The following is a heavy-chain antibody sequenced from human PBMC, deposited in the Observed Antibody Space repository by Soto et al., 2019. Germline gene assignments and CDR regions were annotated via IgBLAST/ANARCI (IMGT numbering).Heavy chain of an antibody. CDR1: GFTFSSYS. D-gene: IGHD3-10*01. CDR3: ARRFKGSAPDGYYYYMDV. CDR2: ISSSSSYI. Sequence: GGSLRLSCAASGFTFSSYSMNWVRQAPGKGLEWVSSISSSSSYIYYADSVKGRFTISRDNAKNSLYLQMNSLRAEDTAVYYCARRFKGSAPDGYYYYMDVWGKGTTVTVSS. J-gene: IGHJ6*03. V-gene: IGHV3-21*01.